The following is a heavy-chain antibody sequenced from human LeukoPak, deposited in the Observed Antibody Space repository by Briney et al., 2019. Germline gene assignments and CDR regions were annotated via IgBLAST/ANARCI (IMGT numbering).Heavy chain of an antibody. J-gene: IGHJ4*02. D-gene: IGHD6-13*01. V-gene: IGHV1-2*02. CDR1: GDTFTGYY. CDR2: INPNTGDT. Sequence: ASVKDSCKASGDTFTGYYMHWVRQAPGQELEWMRWINPNTGDTDYAQKFQGRVTVTKDTTINTAYMELSRLRSDDTAVYYCARRYINTWAVDYWGQGTLVTVS. CDR3: ARRYINTWAVDY.